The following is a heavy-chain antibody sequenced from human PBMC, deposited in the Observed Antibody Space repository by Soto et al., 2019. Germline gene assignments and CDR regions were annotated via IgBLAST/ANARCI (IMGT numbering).Heavy chain of an antibody. CDR2: ISRDGGTK. D-gene: IGHD3-10*01. Sequence: QVQLVESGGGVVQHGRSLRLSCAVSGFTVSTYGMHWVRQAPGKGLEWVAVISRDGGTKYYADSVKGRFTISRDNSRNTLFLEMNSLRSDDMAVYYCTREVASGYWGQGTLVTVSS. J-gene: IGHJ4*02. CDR3: TREVASGY. CDR1: GFTVSTYG. V-gene: IGHV3-30*03.